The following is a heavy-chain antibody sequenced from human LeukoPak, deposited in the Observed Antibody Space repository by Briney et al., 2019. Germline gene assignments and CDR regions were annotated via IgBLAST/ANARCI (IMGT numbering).Heavy chain of an antibody. Sequence: GGSLRLSCAASGFTFSSYEMNWVRQAPGKGLEWVSVISGSGGTTYYADSVKGRFTISRDNSKKTLYLQMNSLRAEDTAVYYCAKPVVGYPYGMDVWGQGTTVTVSS. J-gene: IGHJ6*02. CDR2: ISGSGGTT. CDR1: GFTFSSYE. CDR3: AKPVVGYPYGMDV. D-gene: IGHD2-8*02. V-gene: IGHV3-23*01.